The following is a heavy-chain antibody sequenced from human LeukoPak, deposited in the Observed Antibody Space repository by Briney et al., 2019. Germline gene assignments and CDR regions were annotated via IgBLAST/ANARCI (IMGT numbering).Heavy chain of an antibody. D-gene: IGHD1-26*01. CDR2: ISYDGSNK. CDR3: ARDGKWELHDY. Sequence: GGSLRLSCAASGFTFSSYAMHWVRQAPGKGLEWVAVISYDGSNKYYADSVKGRFTISRDNSKNTLYLQMNSLRAEDTAVYYCARDGKWELHDYWGQGTLVTVSS. V-gene: IGHV3-30*04. J-gene: IGHJ4*02. CDR1: GFTFSSYA.